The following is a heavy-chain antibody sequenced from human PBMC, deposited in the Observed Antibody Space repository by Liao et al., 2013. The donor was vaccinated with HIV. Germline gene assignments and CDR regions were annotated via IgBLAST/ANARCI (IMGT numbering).Heavy chain of an antibody. V-gene: IGHV4-61*02. D-gene: IGHD3-10*01. CDR2: VGSGGST. CDR1: GGSLNSDNYY. J-gene: IGHJ4*02. CDR3: ARLRRSGKHN. Sequence: QVQLEASGPGLVRPSQTLSLTCSVSGGSLNSDNYYWSWIWQPVGKGLDWLGRVGSGGSTFYNPSLKSRVTISLDTANNQFSLKLRSVTAADTAVYYCARLRRSGKHNWGQGILVTVSS.